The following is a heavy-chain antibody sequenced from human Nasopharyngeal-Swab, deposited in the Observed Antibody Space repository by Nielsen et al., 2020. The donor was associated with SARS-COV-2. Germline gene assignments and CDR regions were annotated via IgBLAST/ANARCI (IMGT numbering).Heavy chain of an antibody. Sequence: ASVKVSCKASGYTFTDYAIHWVRQAPGQGLEWLGWTNPDTGNTLYSQTFQGRIAITRDTSANTAYLEVNSLTSVDTAVYFCARKGRNFAFDYWGQGTLVTVSS. CDR1: GYTFTDYA. CDR2: TNPDTGNT. J-gene: IGHJ4*02. CDR3: ARKGRNFAFDY. V-gene: IGHV1-3*01. D-gene: IGHD1-14*01.